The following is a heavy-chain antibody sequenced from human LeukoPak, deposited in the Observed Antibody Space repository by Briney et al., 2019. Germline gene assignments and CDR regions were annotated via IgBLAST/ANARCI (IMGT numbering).Heavy chain of an antibody. V-gene: IGHV3-21*01. J-gene: IGHJ4*02. D-gene: IGHD1-1*01. CDR2: ISSSSSYI. CDR3: ARDNEGFDY. Sequence: GGSLRLSCAASGFTFSSYSMNWVRQAPGKGPEGLSSISSSSSYIYYADSVKGRFTISRDNAKNSLYLQMNSLRAEDTAGYYCARDNEGFDYWGQGTLVTVSS. CDR1: GFTFSSYS.